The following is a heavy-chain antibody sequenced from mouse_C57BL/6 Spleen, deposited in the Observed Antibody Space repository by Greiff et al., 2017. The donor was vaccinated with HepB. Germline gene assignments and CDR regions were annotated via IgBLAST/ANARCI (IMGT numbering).Heavy chain of an antibody. CDR2: INYDGSST. V-gene: IGHV5-16*01. Sequence: DVQLVESEGGLVQPGSSMKLSCTASGFTFSDYYMAWVRHVPEKGLEWVANINYDGSSTYYLDSLKSRFIISRDNAKNILYLQMSSLKSEDTATYYCARVSPDGYYDYWGQGTTLTVSS. J-gene: IGHJ2*01. CDR1: GFTFSDYY. CDR3: ARVSPDGYYDY. D-gene: IGHD2-3*01.